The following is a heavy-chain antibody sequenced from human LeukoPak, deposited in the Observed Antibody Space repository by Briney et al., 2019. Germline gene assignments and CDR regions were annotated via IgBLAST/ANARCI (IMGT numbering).Heavy chain of an antibody. D-gene: IGHD1-14*01. J-gene: IGHJ5*02. CDR2: IYYSGTT. Sequence: SGTLSLTCTVSGGSISSYYWSWIRQPPGKGLEWIGYIYYSGTTNHNPSLKSRVTISVDTSKKEISLKLSSVTAADTAVYYCARGRYGTISRGWFDPWGQGTLVTVSS. V-gene: IGHV4-59*01. CDR3: ARGRYGTISRGWFDP. CDR1: GGSISSYY.